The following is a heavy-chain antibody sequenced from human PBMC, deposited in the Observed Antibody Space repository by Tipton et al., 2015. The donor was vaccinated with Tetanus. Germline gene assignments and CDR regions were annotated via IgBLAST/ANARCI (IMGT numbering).Heavy chain of an antibody. D-gene: IGHD3-3*01. CDR1: GFTFSSYS. CDR2: IYYSGST. Sequence: LRLSCAASGFTFSSYSMNWVRQAPGKGLEWIGYIYYSGSTYYNPSLKSRVTISVDTSKNQFSLKLSSVTAADTAVYYCARGGLTPYEKDYWGQGTLVTVSS. CDR3: ARGGLTPYEKDY. J-gene: IGHJ4*02. V-gene: IGHV4-31*02.